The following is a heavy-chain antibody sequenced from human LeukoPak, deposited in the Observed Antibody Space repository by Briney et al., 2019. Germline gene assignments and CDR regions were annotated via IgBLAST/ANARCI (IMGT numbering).Heavy chain of an antibody. CDR2: ISSSGSTI. D-gene: IGHD5-12*01. CDR3: ASEVATIQLYPLKYAFDI. V-gene: IGHV3-11*01. CDR1: GFTFSDYY. Sequence: GGSLRLSCAASGFTFSDYYMSWIRQAPGKGLEWVSYISSSGSTICYADSVKGRFTISRDNAKNSLYLQMNSLRAEDTAVYYCASEVATIQLYPLKYAFDIWGQGTMVTVSS. J-gene: IGHJ3*02.